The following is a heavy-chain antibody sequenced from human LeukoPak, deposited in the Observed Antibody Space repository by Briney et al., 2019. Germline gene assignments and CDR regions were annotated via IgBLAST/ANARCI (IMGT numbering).Heavy chain of an antibody. CDR1: GFTFSSYA. J-gene: IGHJ6*02. CDR2: ISSSSSYI. D-gene: IGHD2-2*01. V-gene: IGHV3-21*03. CDR3: AGVVPAAPYYYYGMDV. Sequence: GGSLRLSCAASGFTFSSYAMSWVRQAPGKGLEWVSSISSSSSYIYYADSVKGRFTISRDNAKNSLYLQMNSLRAEDTAVYYCAGVVPAAPYYYYGMDVWGQGTTVTVSS.